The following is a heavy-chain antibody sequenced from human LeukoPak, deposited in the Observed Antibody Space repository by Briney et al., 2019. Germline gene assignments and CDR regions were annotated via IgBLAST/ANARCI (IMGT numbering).Heavy chain of an antibody. CDR2: ISGSGGKT. D-gene: IGHD2-21*02. V-gene: IGHV3-23*01. CDR3: ARGAEKNCGGDCYSYYFDY. J-gene: IGHJ4*02. Sequence: GGSLRLSCEASGFTFRSYGMSWVRQAPGKGLEWVSVISGSGGKTDYADSVKGRFTISRDNAKNTLYLQMNSLRAEDTAVYYCARGAEKNCGGDCYSYYFDYWGQGTLVTVSS. CDR1: GFTFRSYG.